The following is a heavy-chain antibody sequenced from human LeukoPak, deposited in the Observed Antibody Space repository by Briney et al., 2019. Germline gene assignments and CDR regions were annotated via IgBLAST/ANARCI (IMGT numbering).Heavy chain of an antibody. D-gene: IGHD3-10*01. J-gene: IGHJ4*02. Sequence: GGSLRLSCTASGFTFGDYVMSWVRQAPGKGLVWVSRINSDGSSTSYADSVKGRFTISRDNAKNSLYLQMNSLRAEDTAVYYCARDRGTIVRGVVDYWGQGTLVTVSS. V-gene: IGHV3-74*01. CDR3: ARDRGTIVRGVVDY. CDR2: INSDGSST. CDR1: GFTFGDYV.